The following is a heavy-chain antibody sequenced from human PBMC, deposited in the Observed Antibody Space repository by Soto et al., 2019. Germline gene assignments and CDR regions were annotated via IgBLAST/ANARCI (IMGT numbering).Heavy chain of an antibody. Sequence: ASVKVSCKASGGTFSSYAISWVRQAPGQGLEWMGGIIPIFGTANYAQKFQGRVTITADESTSTVYMELSSLRSEDTAVYYCARDFFGYDFWSGYYTGCPFDPWGQGTLVTVSS. V-gene: IGHV1-69*13. CDR1: GGTFSSYA. D-gene: IGHD3-3*01. CDR2: IIPIFGTA. J-gene: IGHJ5*02. CDR3: ARDFFGYDFWSGYYTGCPFDP.